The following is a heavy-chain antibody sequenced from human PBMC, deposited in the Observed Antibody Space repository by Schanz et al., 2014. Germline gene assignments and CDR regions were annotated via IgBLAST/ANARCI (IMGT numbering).Heavy chain of an antibody. CDR3: ARHGPLAGIPLDY. CDR2: VFYTGTT. V-gene: IGHV4-39*01. D-gene: IGHD6-19*01. Sequence: QLQLQESGPGLVKPSETLSLICSVSGGSINSNSYYWGWIRQPPGKGLEWIGNVFYTGTTYTNPSLRIRLPLSVDTSNNQFSRKLPSVPAADTAVYFCARHGPLAGIPLDYWGRGTLVTVSS. J-gene: IGHJ4*02. CDR1: GGSINSNSYY.